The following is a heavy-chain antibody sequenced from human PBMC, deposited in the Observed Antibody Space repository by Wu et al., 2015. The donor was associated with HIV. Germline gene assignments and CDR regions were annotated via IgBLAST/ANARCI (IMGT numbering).Heavy chain of an antibody. V-gene: IGHV1-8*01. CDR2: MNPYTGNT. D-gene: IGHD6-19*01. Sequence: QVQLVQSGAEVKKPGASVKVSCKASGYTFTTNYMHWVRQAPGQGLEWMGWMNPYTGNTGYAQKFQGRVTMTRNTSINTAYMELSSLRSEDTGVYYCARLQLDRYSSGWPDYWGQGTLVTVSS. CDR1: GYTFTTNY. J-gene: IGHJ4*02. CDR3: ARLQLDRYSSGWPDY.